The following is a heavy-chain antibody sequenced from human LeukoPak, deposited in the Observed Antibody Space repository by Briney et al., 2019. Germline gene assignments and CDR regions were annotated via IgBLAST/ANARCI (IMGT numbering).Heavy chain of an antibody. CDR2: IHSGGST. D-gene: IGHD2-15*01. V-gene: IGHV3-53*04. CDR3: ARVRIGWYFDL. CDR1: GFTVSSTH. Sequence: GGSLRLSCAASGFTVSSTHMSWVRQAPGKGLEWVSIIHSGGSTFYADSVKGRFTISGHNSKNTLDLQMNPLRAEDTAVYYCARVRIGWYFDLWGRGTLVTVSS. J-gene: IGHJ2*01.